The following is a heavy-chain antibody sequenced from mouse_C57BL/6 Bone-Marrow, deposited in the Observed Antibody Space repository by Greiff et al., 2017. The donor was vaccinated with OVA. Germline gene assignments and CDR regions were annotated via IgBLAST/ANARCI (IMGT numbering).Heavy chain of an antibody. Sequence: QVQLKQSGPGLVQPSQSLSITCTVSGFSLTSYGVHWVRQSPGKGLEWLGVIWSGGSTDYNAAFISRLSISKDNSKSQVFFKMNSLQADDTAIYYCARGSYYGSSLFYWGQGTTRTVSS. CDR2: IWSGGST. CDR1: GFSLTSYG. D-gene: IGHD1-1*01. CDR3: ARGSYYGSSLFY. V-gene: IGHV2-2*01. J-gene: IGHJ2*01.